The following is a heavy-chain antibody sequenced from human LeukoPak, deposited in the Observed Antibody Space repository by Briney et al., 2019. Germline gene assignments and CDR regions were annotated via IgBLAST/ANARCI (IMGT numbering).Heavy chain of an antibody. CDR3: ARLETTVETSDFDY. Sequence: ASVKVSCKASGYTFTSYGISWVRQAPGQGLEWMGWISAYNGNTNYAQKLQGRVTMPTDTSTSTAYMELRSLRSDDTAVYYCARLETTVETSDFDYWGQGTLVTVSS. D-gene: IGHD4-23*01. CDR1: GYTFTSYG. CDR2: ISAYNGNT. V-gene: IGHV1-18*01. J-gene: IGHJ4*02.